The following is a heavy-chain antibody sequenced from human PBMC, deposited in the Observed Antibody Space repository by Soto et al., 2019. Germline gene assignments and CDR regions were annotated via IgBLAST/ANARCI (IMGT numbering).Heavy chain of an antibody. Sequence: SETLSLTCAVSGGSISSGGYSWSWIRQPPGKGLEWIGYIYHSGSTNYNPSLKSRVTISVDTSKNQFSLKLSSVTAADTAVYYCAKNDYVWGYFDYWGQGTLVTVSS. V-gene: IGHV4-30-2*01. CDR3: AKNDYVWGYFDY. CDR2: IYHSGST. J-gene: IGHJ4*02. D-gene: IGHD3-16*01. CDR1: GGSISSGGYS.